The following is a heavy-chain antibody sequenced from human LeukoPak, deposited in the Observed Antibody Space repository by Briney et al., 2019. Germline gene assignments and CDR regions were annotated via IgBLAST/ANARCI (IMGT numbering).Heavy chain of an antibody. V-gene: IGHV3-30*04. J-gene: IGHJ4*02. CDR3: AKDVYDILTGYYVFDY. CDR1: GFTFSSYA. Sequence: PGGSLRLSCAASGFTFSSYAMHWVRQAPGKGLEWVAVISYDGSNKYYADSVKGRFTISRDNSKNTLYLQMNSLRAEDTAVYYCAKDVYDILTGYYVFDYWGQGTLVTVSS. D-gene: IGHD3-9*01. CDR2: ISYDGSNK.